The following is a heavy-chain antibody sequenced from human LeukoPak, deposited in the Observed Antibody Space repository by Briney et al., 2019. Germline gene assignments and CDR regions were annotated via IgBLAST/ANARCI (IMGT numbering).Heavy chain of an antibody. Sequence: GRSLRLSCAASGFTFSSYGMHWVRQAPGKGLEWVAVISYDGSNKYYADSVKGRFTISRDNSKNTLYLQMNSLRAEDTAVYYFAKRSQWDTIFWRHYFDYWGQGTLVTVSS. J-gene: IGHJ4*02. CDR3: AKRSQWDTIFWRHYFDY. CDR2: ISYDGSNK. D-gene: IGHD3-9*01. V-gene: IGHV3-30*18. CDR1: GFTFSSYG.